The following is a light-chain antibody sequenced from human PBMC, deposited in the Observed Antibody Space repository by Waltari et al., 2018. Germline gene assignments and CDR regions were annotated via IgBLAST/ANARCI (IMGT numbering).Light chain of an antibody. CDR2: WSS. Sequence: DIVMTQSPDSLAVSLGERAPIHCKSSQTVLHSSDTKNYVAWYQQKPGQPPKLLIYWSSTRESGVPDRFSGSGSGTDFTLTISSLQAEDVAVYYCHQYSSTPWTFGQGTKVEVK. CDR3: HQYSSTPWT. CDR1: QTVLHSSDTKNY. J-gene: IGKJ1*01. V-gene: IGKV4-1*01.